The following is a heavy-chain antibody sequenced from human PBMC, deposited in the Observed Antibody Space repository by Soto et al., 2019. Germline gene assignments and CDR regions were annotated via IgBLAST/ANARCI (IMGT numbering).Heavy chain of an antibody. V-gene: IGHV1-18*01. J-gene: IGHJ6*02. D-gene: IGHD5-12*01. CDR2: ISGYNGHT. CDR3: ARDKGYSGYYIYYYDGMDV. CDR1: GYTFISYG. Sequence: QVELVQSGAEVKKPGASVKVSCKASGYTFISYGISWVRQAPGQGLEWMGWISGYNGHTKYLQKFQGRVTLTTDTSTSRAYREVRRLSSDDTAVYYCARDKGYSGYYIYYYDGMDVWGQGTTVTVSS.